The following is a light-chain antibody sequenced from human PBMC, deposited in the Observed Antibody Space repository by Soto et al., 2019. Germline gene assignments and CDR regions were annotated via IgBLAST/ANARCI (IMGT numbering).Light chain of an antibody. Sequence: DIQMTQSPSSLSAFVGDRVTVTCRASQSISGHLNWYQQKPGKAPKLLIYAASSLQSGIPSRFSGSGSGTDFTLTISSLQPEDFATYYCQQSYSTPYTFGQGTKLEIK. V-gene: IGKV1-39*01. J-gene: IGKJ2*01. CDR3: QQSYSTPYT. CDR1: QSISGH. CDR2: AAS.